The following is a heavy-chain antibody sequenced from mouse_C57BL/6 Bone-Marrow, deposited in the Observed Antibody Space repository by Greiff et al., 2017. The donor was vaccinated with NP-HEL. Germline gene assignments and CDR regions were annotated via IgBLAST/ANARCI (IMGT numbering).Heavy chain of an antibody. CDR3: ARDPFYYGNYDYFDY. J-gene: IGHJ2*01. CDR1: GFTFSGYG. V-gene: IGHV5-6*01. Sequence: EVMLVESGGDLVKPGGSLKLSCAASGFTFSGYGMSWVRQTPDKRLEWVATISSGGSYTYYPDSVKGRFTISRDNAKNTLYLQMSSLKSEDTAMYYCARDPFYYGNYDYFDYWGQGTTLTVSS. D-gene: IGHD2-1*01. CDR2: ISSGGSYT.